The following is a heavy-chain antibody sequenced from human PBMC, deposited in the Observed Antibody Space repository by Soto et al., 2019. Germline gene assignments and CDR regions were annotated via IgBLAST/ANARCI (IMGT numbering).Heavy chain of an antibody. D-gene: IGHD3-3*01. V-gene: IGHV1-18*01. CDR1: GYTFTSYD. J-gene: IGHJ6*02. CDR3: ASEGTVEFWTGFWSHLRYYATDV. CDR2: ISVHNGNT. Sequence: ASVKVSCKASGYTFTSYDISWVRQAPGQGLEWMGWISVHNGNTNYAQKLQGRVTMTTDTSTSTAYMELRSLRSDDTAVYYCASEGTVEFWTGFWSHLRYYATDVRGQGTMVSVS.